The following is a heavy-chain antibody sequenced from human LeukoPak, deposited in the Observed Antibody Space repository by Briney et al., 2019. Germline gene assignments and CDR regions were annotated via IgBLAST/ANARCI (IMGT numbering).Heavy chain of an antibody. CDR1: AGSISRDY. CDR2: IDYAGRT. V-gene: IGHV4-59*01. Sequence: SETLSLTCTVSAGSISRDYWSWIRQPPGKGLEWIGYIDYAGRTNYNPSLKSRVTISVDTSKNQFSLKLSSVTAADTAVYYCARDRPGGSSLDYWGQGTLVTVSS. CDR3: ARDRPGGSSLDY. J-gene: IGHJ4*02. D-gene: IGHD6-13*01.